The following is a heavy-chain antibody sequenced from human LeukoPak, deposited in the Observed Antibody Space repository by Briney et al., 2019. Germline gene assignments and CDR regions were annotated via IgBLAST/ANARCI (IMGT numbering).Heavy chain of an antibody. D-gene: IGHD3-10*01. CDR2: IYYSGST. CDR1: GGSISSYY. J-gene: IGHJ4*02. Sequence: SETLSLTCTVSGGSISSYYWSWIRQPPGKGLEWIGYIYYSGSTNYNPSLKSRVTISVDTSKNQFSLKLSSVTAADTAVYYCARVWVYYYGSGSYYHNNFFDYWGQGTLVTVSS. CDR3: ARVWVYYYGSGSYYHNNFFDY. V-gene: IGHV4-59*08.